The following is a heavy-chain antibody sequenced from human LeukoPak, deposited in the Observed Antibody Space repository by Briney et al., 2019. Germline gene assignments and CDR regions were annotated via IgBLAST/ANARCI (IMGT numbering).Heavy chain of an antibody. V-gene: IGHV1-8*01. CDR2: MNPNSGNT. J-gene: IGHJ4*02. Sequence: ASVKVSCTASGYTFASYEINWVRQATGQGLEWMGWMNPNSGNTGYAQKFQGRVTMTRNTSISTAYMELSSLRSEDTAVYYCARRRGYSSYFDYWGQGTLVTVSS. D-gene: IGHD5-18*01. CDR1: GYTFASYE. CDR3: ARRRGYSSYFDY.